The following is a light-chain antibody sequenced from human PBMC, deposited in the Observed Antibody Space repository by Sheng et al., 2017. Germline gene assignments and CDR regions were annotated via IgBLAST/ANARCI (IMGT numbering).Light chain of an antibody. CDR3: QQYGNSRS. CDR2: HAS. CDR1: QSVNNNY. V-gene: IGKV3-20*01. Sequence: EIVLTQSPGTLSLSPGERATLSCRASQSVNNNYLAWYQQKPGQAPRLLIYHASSRATGIPDRFSGSGSKTDFTLTISRLEPEDFAVYYCQQYGNSRSFGPGTKVEIK. J-gene: IGKJ3*01.